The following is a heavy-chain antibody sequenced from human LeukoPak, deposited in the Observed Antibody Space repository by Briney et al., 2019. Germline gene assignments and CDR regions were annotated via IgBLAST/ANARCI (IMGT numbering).Heavy chain of an antibody. J-gene: IGHJ5*02. CDR1: GYTFTGYY. CDR2: INPNSGGT. V-gene: IGHV1-2*02. CDR3: ARDIVMVTYWFDP. Sequence: GASVKVSCTASGYTFTGYYMHWVRQAPGQGLEWMAWINPNSGGTNYAQKFQGRVTMTRDTSISTAYMELSRLRSDDTAVYYCARDIVMVTYWFDPWGQGTLVTVSS. D-gene: IGHD5-18*01.